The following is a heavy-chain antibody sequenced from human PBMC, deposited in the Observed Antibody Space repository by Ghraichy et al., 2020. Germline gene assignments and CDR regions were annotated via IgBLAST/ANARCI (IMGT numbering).Heavy chain of an antibody. J-gene: IGHJ4*02. CDR2: ISSSSSYI. V-gene: IGHV3-21*01. CDR1: GFTFNTYN. CDR3: ARARTNKDQPRKYYFDY. D-gene: IGHD1-14*01. Sequence: GESLNISCAASGFTFNTYNMNWVRQAPGKGLEWVSSISSSSSYIYYADSVKGRFTISRDNAKNSLYLQMNSLRAEDTAVYYCARARTNKDQPRKYYFDYWGQGTLVTVSS.